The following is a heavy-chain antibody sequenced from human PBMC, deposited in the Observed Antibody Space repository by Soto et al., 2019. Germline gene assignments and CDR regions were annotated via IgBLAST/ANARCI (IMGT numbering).Heavy chain of an antibody. D-gene: IGHD6-6*01. CDR2: ISGSGGST. J-gene: IGHJ6*02. Sequence: GGSLRLSCAASGFTFSSYAMSWVRQAPGKGLEWVSAISGSGGSTYYAGSVKGRFTISRDNSKNTLYLQMNSLRAEDTAVFYRAKDMIAARDYYYYGMDVWGQGTTVTVSS. CDR1: GFTFSSYA. CDR3: AKDMIAARDYYYYGMDV. V-gene: IGHV3-23*01.